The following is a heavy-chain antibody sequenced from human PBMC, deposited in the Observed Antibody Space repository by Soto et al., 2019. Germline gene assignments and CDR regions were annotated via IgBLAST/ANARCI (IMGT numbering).Heavy chain of an antibody. J-gene: IGHJ4*02. CDR1: SGSISSSNW. V-gene: IGHV4-4*02. Sequence: QVQLQESGPGLVKPSGTLSLTCAVSSGSISSSNWWSWVRQPPEKGLEWIGEIYHSGSTNYNPSLKSRVTISVDKSKNQFSLKLSSVTAADTAVYYCAIVWYYDFWSHFDYWGQGTMVTVSS. D-gene: IGHD3-3*01. CDR2: IYHSGST. CDR3: AIVWYYDFWSHFDY.